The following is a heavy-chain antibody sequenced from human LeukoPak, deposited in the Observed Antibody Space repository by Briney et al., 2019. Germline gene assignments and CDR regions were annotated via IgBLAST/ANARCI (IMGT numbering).Heavy chain of an antibody. D-gene: IGHD4-11*01. CDR2: ISSSSSYI. J-gene: IGHJ6*03. V-gene: IGHV3-21*01. CDR1: GFTFSSYS. CDR3: ARERAVTTGIRSYYYYYMDV. Sequence: GGSLRLSCAASGFTFSSYSMNWVRQAPGKGLEWVSSISSSSSYIYYADSVKGRFTISRDNAKNSLYLQMNSLSAEDTAVYYCARERAVTTGIRSYYYYYMDVWGKETTVTVSS.